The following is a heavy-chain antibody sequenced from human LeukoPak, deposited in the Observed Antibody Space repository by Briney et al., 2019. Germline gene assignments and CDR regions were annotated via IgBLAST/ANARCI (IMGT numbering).Heavy chain of an antibody. CDR3: AKDREVPALDY. CDR2: ISYDGGDK. V-gene: IGHV3-30*18. CDR1: GFTFSSCG. D-gene: IGHD1-1*01. Sequence: PGGSLRLSCGASGFTFSSCGMHWVRQAPGKGLEWVAAISYDGGDKYYADSVKGRFTISGDNSKNTVYLQMNSLRADDTAVYYCAKDREVPALDYWGQGTLVTVSS. J-gene: IGHJ4*02.